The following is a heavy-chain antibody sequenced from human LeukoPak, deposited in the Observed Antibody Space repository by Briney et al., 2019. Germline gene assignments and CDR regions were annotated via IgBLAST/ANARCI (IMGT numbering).Heavy chain of an antibody. CDR2: IESSDSYS. Sequence: GESLKIYWKGSGYIFTSYWINWERQMPGKGLEWLGRIESSDSYSQYTPSFQGHVTISTDNSISTVYLQWSSLKASDTAMYYCARRDKTAMVVGFDYWGQGTLVSVSS. CDR3: ARRDKTAMVVGFDY. D-gene: IGHD5-18*01. V-gene: IGHV5-10-1*01. CDR1: GYIFTSYW. J-gene: IGHJ4*02.